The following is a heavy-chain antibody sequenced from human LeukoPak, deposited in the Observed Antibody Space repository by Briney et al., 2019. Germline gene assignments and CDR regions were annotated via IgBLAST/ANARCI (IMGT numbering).Heavy chain of an antibody. CDR1: GLIISREF. CDR3: AKVATTPVWAPDY. J-gene: IGHJ4*02. Sequence: GGFLRLSCAASGLIISREFMSWVRQAPGQGLEWVAIICSDGNTVYAESVKGRFTISRDTSKNRLFLHMDSLRVEDTALYYCAKVATTPVWAPDYWGQGTLVTVSS. CDR2: ICSDGNT. D-gene: IGHD1-1*01. V-gene: IGHV3-53*01.